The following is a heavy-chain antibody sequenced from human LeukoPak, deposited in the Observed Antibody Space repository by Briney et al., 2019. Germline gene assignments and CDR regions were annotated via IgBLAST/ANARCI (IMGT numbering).Heavy chain of an antibody. V-gene: IGHV3-23*01. CDR3: AKVKALDAVESYFDY. Sequence: PGGSLRLSCAAPGFVFPTYAMGWVRQAPGKGLEWVSAISSSGDNTYYADSVKGQFTISRDNSKNTLDLQMNSLRAEDTAMYHCAKVKALDAVESYFDYWGQGTLVTVSS. CDR2: ISSSGDNT. CDR1: GFVFPTYA. J-gene: IGHJ4*02. D-gene: IGHD2-8*01.